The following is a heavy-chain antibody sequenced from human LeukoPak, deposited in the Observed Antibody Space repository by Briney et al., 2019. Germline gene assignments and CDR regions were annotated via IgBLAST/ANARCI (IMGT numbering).Heavy chain of an antibody. CDR3: AKDRDSSGYYFWYFDL. CDR2: ILYDGSNK. Sequence: GGSLRLSCAASRFTFSSYAMHWVRQAPGKGLEWVAVILYDGSNKYYADSVKGRFTISRDNFKNTLYLQMNSLRAEDTAVYYCAKDRDSSGYYFWYFDLWGRGTLVTVSS. V-gene: IGHV3-30*18. CDR1: RFTFSSYA. J-gene: IGHJ2*01. D-gene: IGHD3-22*01.